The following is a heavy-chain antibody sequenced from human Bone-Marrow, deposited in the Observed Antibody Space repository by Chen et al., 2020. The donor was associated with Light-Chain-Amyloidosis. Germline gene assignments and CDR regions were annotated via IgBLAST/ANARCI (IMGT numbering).Heavy chain of an antibody. CDR1: GVSLSAYY. CDR3: AKDSDNGMDV. D-gene: IGHD3-10*01. J-gene: IGHJ6*02. V-gene: IGHV4-59*01. CDR2: TYWGGGT. Sequence: QVQLQQSGPGLVKPSETLSLPCSVSGVSLSAYYWSWIRQPPGKGPEWIGYTYWGGGTTYKPSLKSRVTISVDMSKNQFSLGLTSVTAADAAVYYCAKDSDNGMDVWGQGTTVTVSS.